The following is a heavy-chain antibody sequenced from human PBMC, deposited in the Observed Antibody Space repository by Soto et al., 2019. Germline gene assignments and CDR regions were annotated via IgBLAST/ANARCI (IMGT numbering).Heavy chain of an antibody. D-gene: IGHD3-22*01. J-gene: IGHJ4*02. CDR1: GYTFTSYG. CDR3: ARVGYYYDSSGYLYYFDY. Sequence: ASVKVSCKASGYTFTSYGISWVRQAPGQGLEWMGWISAYNGNTNYAQKLQGRVTMTTDTSTSTAYMELRSLRSDDTAVYYCARVGYYYDSSGYLYYFDYWGQGTLVTVSS. CDR2: ISAYNGNT. V-gene: IGHV1-18*01.